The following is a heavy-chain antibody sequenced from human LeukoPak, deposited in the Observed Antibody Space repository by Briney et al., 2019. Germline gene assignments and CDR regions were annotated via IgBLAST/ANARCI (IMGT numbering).Heavy chain of an antibody. Sequence: GASVKVSCKASGYTFTSYAMNWVRQAPGQGLEWMGWISAYNGNTNYAQKLQGRVTMTTDTSTSTAYMELRSLRSDDTAVYYCARRSGQLSPWGYYYYYMDVWGKGNTVTVSS. CDR1: GYTFTSYA. CDR2: ISAYNGNT. V-gene: IGHV1-18*01. J-gene: IGHJ6*03. CDR3: ARRSGQLSPWGYYYYYMDV. D-gene: IGHD5-18*01.